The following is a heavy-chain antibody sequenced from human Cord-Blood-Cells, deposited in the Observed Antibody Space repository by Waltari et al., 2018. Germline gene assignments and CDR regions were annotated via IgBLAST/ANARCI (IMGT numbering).Heavy chain of an antibody. CDR2: ISYDGSNK. V-gene: IGHV3-30*18. J-gene: IGHJ4*02. D-gene: IGHD3-22*01. CDR3: AKEHLTYYYDSSGYYKD. Sequence: QVQLVESGGGVVPPGRSLSLSCAAPGFTSSGLGLPGVRQAPGQGLEWVAGISYDGSNKYYADSVKGRFTISRDNSKNTLYLQMNSLRAEDTAVYYCAKEHLTYYYDSSGYYKDWGQGTLVTVSS. CDR1: GFTSSGLG.